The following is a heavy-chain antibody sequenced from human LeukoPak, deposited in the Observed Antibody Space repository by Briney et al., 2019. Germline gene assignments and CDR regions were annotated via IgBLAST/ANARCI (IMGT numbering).Heavy chain of an antibody. CDR3: AKGLRDSSGYYLYYFDY. CDR2: IIPIIGKA. Sequence: GASVKVSCKASGGTFSSYAISWVRQAPGQGLEWMGGIIPIIGKANYAQKFQGRVTITTDTSTSTAYMELSSLRSEDTAVYYCAKGLRDSSGYYLYYFDYWGQGTLVTVSS. CDR1: GGTFSSYA. D-gene: IGHD3-22*01. J-gene: IGHJ4*02. V-gene: IGHV1-69*10.